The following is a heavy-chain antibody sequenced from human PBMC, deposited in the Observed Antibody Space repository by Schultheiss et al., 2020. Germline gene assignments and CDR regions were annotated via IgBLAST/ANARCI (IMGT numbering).Heavy chain of an antibody. CDR2: IYYSGST. CDR3: ARDRSWFGESSEGAFDI. J-gene: IGHJ3*02. Sequence: SATLSLTCTVSGGSISSGDYYWSWIRQPPGKGLEWIGYIYYSGSTYYNPSLKSRVTISVDTSKNQFSLKLSSVTAADTAVYYCARDRSWFGESSEGAFDIWGQGTMVTGSS. V-gene: IGHV4-30-4*01. D-gene: IGHD3-10*01. CDR1: GGSISSGDYY.